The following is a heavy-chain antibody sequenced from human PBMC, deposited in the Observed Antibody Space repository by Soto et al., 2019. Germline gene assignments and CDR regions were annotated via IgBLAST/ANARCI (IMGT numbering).Heavy chain of an antibody. Sequence: QVQLVESGGGVVQPGRSLRLSCAASGFTFSTYGMHWVRQAPGKGLEWVAVISYDGSNKYYTDSVKGRFTISRDNSKNTLFLQMNSLRAEDTAVYYCAKELGEYCSGGSCYYFDYWGQGTLVTVSS. CDR3: AKELGEYCSGGSCYYFDY. V-gene: IGHV3-30*18. CDR2: ISYDGSNK. CDR1: GFTFSTYG. J-gene: IGHJ4*02. D-gene: IGHD2-15*01.